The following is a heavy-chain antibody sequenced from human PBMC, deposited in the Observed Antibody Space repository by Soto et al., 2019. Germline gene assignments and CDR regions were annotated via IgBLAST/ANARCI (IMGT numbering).Heavy chain of an antibody. CDR2: ISYDGSNK. D-gene: IGHD2-2*01. J-gene: IGHJ4*02. CDR3: AKDGRDQLLLFDY. CDR1: GFTFSSYG. Sequence: PGGSLRLSCAASGFTFSSYGMHWVRQAPGKGLEWVAVISYDGSNKYYADSVKGRFTISRDNSKNTLYLQMNSLRAEDTAVYYCAKDGRDQLLLFDYWGQGTLVTVSS. V-gene: IGHV3-30*18.